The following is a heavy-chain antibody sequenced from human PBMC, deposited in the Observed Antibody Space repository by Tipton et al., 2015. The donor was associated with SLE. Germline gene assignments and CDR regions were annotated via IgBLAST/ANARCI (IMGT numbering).Heavy chain of an antibody. Sequence: TLSLTCTVSGDSITNSNYNWGWIRQSPGKGLEWIGSISYSGDTNYNPSLMSRVTIPRDTSKNQFSLKLSAVTAADTAVYYCARQAYYSSGYAGYWGQGTLVTVSS. CDR3: ARQAYYSSGYAGY. V-gene: IGHV4-39*07. J-gene: IGHJ4*02. CDR1: GDSITNSNYN. CDR2: ISYSGDT. D-gene: IGHD3-22*01.